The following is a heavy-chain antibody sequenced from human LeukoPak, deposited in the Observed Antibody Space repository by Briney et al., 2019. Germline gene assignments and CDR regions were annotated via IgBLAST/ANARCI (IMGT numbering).Heavy chain of an antibody. V-gene: IGHV4-59*08. D-gene: IGHD4-17*01. CDR1: GGSISSYY. CDR2: IYYSGST. CDR3: ARHGLRTGDYEIHAPFDY. Sequence: SETLSLTCTVSGGSISSYYWSWIRQPPGKGLEWIGYIYYSGSTNYNPSLKSRVTISVDTSKNQFSLKLSSVTAADTAVYYCARHGLRTGDYEIHAPFDYWGQGTLVTVSS. J-gene: IGHJ4*02.